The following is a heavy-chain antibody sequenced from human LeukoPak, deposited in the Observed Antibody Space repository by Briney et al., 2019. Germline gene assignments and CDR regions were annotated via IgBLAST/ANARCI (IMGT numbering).Heavy chain of an antibody. D-gene: IGHD3-3*01. V-gene: IGHV3-30*04. CDR3: AHHGGGTIRIAAFDI. CDR1: GFTFSSYA. CDR2: ISYDGSNK. J-gene: IGHJ3*02. Sequence: GGSLRLSCAASGFTFSSYAMHWVRQAPGKGLEWVAVISYDGSNKYYADSAKGRFTISRDNSKNTLYLQLNSLRAEDTAIYYCAHHGGGTIRIAAFDIWGQGTMVTVSS.